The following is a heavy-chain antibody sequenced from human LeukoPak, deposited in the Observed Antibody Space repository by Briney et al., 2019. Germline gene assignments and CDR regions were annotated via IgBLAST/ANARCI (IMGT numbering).Heavy chain of an antibody. CDR2: IYTSGST. V-gene: IGHV4-61*02. J-gene: IGHJ6*03. Sequence: SETLSLTCTVSSGSFSSGSYYWSWIRQPAGKGLEWIGRIYTSGSTNYNPSLKSRVTISVDTSKNQFSLKLSSVTAADTAVYYCARDGLNYYYMDVWGKGTTVTISS. CDR3: ARDGLNYYYMDV. CDR1: SGSFSSGSYY.